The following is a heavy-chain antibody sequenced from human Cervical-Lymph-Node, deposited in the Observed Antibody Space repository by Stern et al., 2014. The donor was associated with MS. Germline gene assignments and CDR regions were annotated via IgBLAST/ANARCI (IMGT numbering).Heavy chain of an antibody. CDR2: INPNSGAT. V-gene: IGHV1-2*06. Sequence: QDQLVQSGAEVKKPGASVKVSCKASGYSFTDYYMHWVRQAPGQGLEWMGRINPNSGATNYAQKVRGRVTMTRDTSISTAYMELSRLGSDDTAVYYCAKDLEGWAESEYWGQGTLVTVSS. J-gene: IGHJ4*02. CDR3: AKDLEGWAESEY. D-gene: IGHD6-6*01. CDR1: GYSFTDYY.